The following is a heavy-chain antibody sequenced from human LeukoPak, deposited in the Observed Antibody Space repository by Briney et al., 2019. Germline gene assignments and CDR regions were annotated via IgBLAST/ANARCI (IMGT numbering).Heavy chain of an antibody. Sequence: GGSLRLSCEASGLTFSRDWMGWVRQAPGKGLEWVTNIRQDGGETYYGDSVKGRFIISRDNAKNSLFLQMNRLRAEDTAVYYCATYSSLNTREFQYWGQGTLVTVSP. V-gene: IGHV3-7*01. CDR2: IRQDGGET. D-gene: IGHD3-22*01. CDR1: GLTFSRDW. CDR3: ATYSSLNTREFQY. J-gene: IGHJ1*01.